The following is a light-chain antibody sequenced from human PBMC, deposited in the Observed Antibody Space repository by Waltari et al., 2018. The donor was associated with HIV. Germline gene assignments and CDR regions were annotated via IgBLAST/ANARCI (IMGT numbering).Light chain of an antibody. CDR2: EVV. V-gene: IGLV2-18*02. Sequence: QSALTQPPSVSGSPGPSVTIYCTGTSSDVARYDRVSWYQQPPATGPTLLIYEVVTRPSGVPWRFSGSKSGNTASLTISWLQSEDEADYYCSSFTASGTWVFGGGTKLTV. CDR3: SSFTASGTWV. J-gene: IGLJ3*02. CDR1: SSDVARYDR.